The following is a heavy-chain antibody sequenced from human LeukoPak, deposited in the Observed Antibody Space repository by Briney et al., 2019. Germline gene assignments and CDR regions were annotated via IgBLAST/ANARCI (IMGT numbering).Heavy chain of an antibody. CDR3: ARERSSQGYFDF. D-gene: IGHD6-6*01. CDR1: GYTFTGYY. J-gene: IGHJ4*02. V-gene: IGHV1-2*04. Sequence: GASVKVSCKTSGYTFTGYYMHWVRQAPEQGLEWMGWINLNNDDTNYAQKFQGWVTMTRDTSISTAYLQWSSLKASDTAMYYCARERSSQGYFDFWGQGTLVTVSS. CDR2: INLNNDDT.